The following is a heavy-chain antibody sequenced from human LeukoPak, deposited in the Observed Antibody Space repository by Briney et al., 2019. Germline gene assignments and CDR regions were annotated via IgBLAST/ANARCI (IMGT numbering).Heavy chain of an antibody. CDR2: INPSGGST. Sequence: ASVKVSCKNPGYSIAGYYIHWVRQAPGQGLEWMGIINPSGGSTSYAQEFQGRVTMTRDTSTSTVYMELSSLRSEDTAVYYCARANGYNSVEIDYWGQGTLVTVSS. D-gene: IGHD5-24*01. V-gene: IGHV1-46*01. CDR1: GYSIAGYY. J-gene: IGHJ4*02. CDR3: ARANGYNSVEIDY.